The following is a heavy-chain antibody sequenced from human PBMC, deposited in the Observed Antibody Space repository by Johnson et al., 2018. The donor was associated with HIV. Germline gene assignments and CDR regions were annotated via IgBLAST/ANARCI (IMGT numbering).Heavy chain of an antibody. CDR1: GFTFSHDW. J-gene: IGHJ3*02. CDR2: ISGSGGST. CDR3: AKWGSLAVAAIGNAFDI. Sequence: VQLVESGGDLVQPGGSLRLSCVGSGFTFSHDWMSWVRQAPWKGLEWVSAISGSGGSTYYADSVKGRFTISRDNSKNTLYLQMNSLRAEDTAVYYCAKWGSLAVAAIGNAFDIWGQGTMVTVSS. D-gene: IGHD6-19*01. V-gene: IGHV3-23*04.